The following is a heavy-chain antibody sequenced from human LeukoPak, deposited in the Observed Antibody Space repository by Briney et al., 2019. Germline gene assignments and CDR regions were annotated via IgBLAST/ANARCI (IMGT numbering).Heavy chain of an antibody. Sequence: ASVKVSCKVSGYTLSEVSMHWVRQAPGKGLEGMGGFDPGDAETIFAQKFQGRVTMTEDTSTDTVYMEPSSLRSEDTAVYYCATLDWKRGGGTLDYWGQGTLVTVSS. V-gene: IGHV1-24*01. D-gene: IGHD1-1*01. CDR2: FDPGDAET. CDR3: ATLDWKRGGGTLDY. CDR1: GYTLSEVS. J-gene: IGHJ4*02.